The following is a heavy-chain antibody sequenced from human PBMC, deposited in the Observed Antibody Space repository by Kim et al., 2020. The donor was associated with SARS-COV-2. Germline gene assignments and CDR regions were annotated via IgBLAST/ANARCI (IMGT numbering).Heavy chain of an antibody. CDR2: ISSSSSYI. V-gene: IGHV3-21*01. J-gene: IGHJ3*02. D-gene: IGHD5-18*01. Sequence: GGSLRLSCAASGFTFSSYSMNWVRQAPGKGLEWVSSISSSSSYIYYADSVKGRFTISRDNAKNSLYLQMNSLRAEDTAVYYCARDMGIQLWGDAFDIWGQGTMVTVSS. CDR1: GFTFSSYS. CDR3: ARDMGIQLWGDAFDI.